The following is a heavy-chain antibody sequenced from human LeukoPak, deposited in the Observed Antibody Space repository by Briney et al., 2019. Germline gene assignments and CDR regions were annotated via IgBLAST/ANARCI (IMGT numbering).Heavy chain of an antibody. CDR3: ATSGVLLRRPYFDY. D-gene: IGHD3-10*01. CDR2: IYYSGST. V-gene: IGHV4-39*07. CDR1: GGSISSSSYY. Sequence: SETLSLTCTVSGGSISSSSYYWGWIRQPPGKGLEWIGSIYYSGSTYYNPSLKSRVTISVDTSKNQFSLKLSSVTAADTAVYYCATSGVLLRRPYFDYWGQGTLVTVSS. J-gene: IGHJ4*02.